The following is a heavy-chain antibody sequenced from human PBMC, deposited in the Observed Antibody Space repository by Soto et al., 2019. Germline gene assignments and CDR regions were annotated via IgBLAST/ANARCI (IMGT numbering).Heavy chain of an antibody. V-gene: IGHV3-23*01. CDR3: AKDRLAGGFDY. Sequence: GGSLRLSCAASGFTFSNYAMSWVRQAPGKGLEWVSLFSATAGTTYYTDSMKGRFTISRDNSRNTVYLQMNSLRADDTAVYYCAKDRLAGGFDYWGQGTLVTVSS. CDR1: GFTFSNYA. CDR2: FSATAGTT. D-gene: IGHD3-16*01. J-gene: IGHJ4*02.